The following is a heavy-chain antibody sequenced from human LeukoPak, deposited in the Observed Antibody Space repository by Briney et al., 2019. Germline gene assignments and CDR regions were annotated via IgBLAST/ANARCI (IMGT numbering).Heavy chain of an antibody. CDR3: AKARSGWVVAASDY. V-gene: IGHV3-30*02. CDR2: IRYDGSNK. D-gene: IGHD2-15*01. J-gene: IGHJ4*02. Sequence: GGSLRLSCAASRLTFNSCGIHWVRQAPGKGLEWVAYIRYDGSNKYYADSVKGRFTISRDNSKNALYLQMNSLRAEDTAVYYCAKARSGWVVAASDYWGQGTLVTVSS. CDR1: RLTFNSCG.